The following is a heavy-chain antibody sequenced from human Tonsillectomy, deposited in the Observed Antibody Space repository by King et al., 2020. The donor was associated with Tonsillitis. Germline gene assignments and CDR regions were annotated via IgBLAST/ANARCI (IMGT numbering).Heavy chain of an antibody. CDR2: ISVDNGNT. J-gene: IGHJ5*02. CDR1: GYTFTSYG. V-gene: IGHV1-18*01. D-gene: IGHD3-22*01. Sequence: VQLVQSGAEVTKPGASVKVSCKASGYTFTSYGFSWVRQAPGQGLEWLGWISVDNGNTKYAQMLQGRVTMTTDTSTSTAYMELRSLRSDDTAVYYCARSPDYYDSDGYYYGWFDLWGQGTLVTVSS. CDR3: ARSPDYYDSDGYYYGWFDL.